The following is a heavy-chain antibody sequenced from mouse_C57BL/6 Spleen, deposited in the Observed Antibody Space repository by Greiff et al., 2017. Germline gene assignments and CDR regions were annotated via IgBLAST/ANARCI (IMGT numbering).Heavy chain of an antibody. V-gene: IGHV1-63*01. Sequence: QVQLQQPGAELVRPGTSVQMSCKASGSTFTNSWLGWVKQRPGHGLAWIGAIYPVGGYTPYNEKFKGTATLTANTSSSTAYMQFSSLTSEDSAIYYCASYFHEAMDYWGQGTSVTVSS. CDR3: ASYFHEAMDY. CDR1: GSTFTNSW. J-gene: IGHJ4*01. CDR2: IYPVGGYT. D-gene: IGHD1-1*01.